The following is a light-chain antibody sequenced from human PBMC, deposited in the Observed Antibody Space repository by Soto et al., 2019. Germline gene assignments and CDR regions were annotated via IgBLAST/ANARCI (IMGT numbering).Light chain of an antibody. V-gene: IGLV2-14*03. CDR1: SSDVGGYNY. J-gene: IGLJ1*01. CDR3: SSYTASSTYV. CDR2: DVS. Sequence: QSALTQPASVSGSPGQSITISCTGTSSDVGGYNYVSWYQHHPGKAPKLMIFDVSNRPSGVSNRFSGSKSGNTASLTMSGLQAEDEADYYCSSYTASSTYVFGTGTKVTVL.